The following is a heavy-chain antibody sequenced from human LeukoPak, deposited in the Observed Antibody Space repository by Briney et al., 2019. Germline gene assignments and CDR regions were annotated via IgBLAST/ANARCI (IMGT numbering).Heavy chain of an antibody. CDR1: GFTFGSYW. CDR2: IYSGGST. V-gene: IGHV3-66*01. CDR3: AKAGARGNVNWFDS. J-gene: IGHJ5*01. D-gene: IGHD1-1*01. Sequence: GGSLRLSCAASGFTFGSYWMSWVRQAPGKGLEGVSVIYSGGSTYYADSVKGRFTISRDNSKNILYLQMNNLRGEDTAVYYCAKAGARGNVNWFDSWGQGTLVTVSS.